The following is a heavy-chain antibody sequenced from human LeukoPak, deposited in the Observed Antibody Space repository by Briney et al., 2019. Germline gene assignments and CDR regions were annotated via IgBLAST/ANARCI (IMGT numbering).Heavy chain of an antibody. V-gene: IGHV4-59*01. CDR3: ARGYNWNDGNWFDP. D-gene: IGHD1-1*01. CDR1: GGSISTYY. J-gene: IGHJ5*02. CDR2: IYYSGST. Sequence: PSETLPLTCTVSGGSISTYYWSWIRQPPGKGLEWIGYIYYSGSTNYNPSLKSRVTMSVDTSKNQFSLKMSSVTAADTAVYYCARGYNWNDGNWFDPWGQGTLVTVSS.